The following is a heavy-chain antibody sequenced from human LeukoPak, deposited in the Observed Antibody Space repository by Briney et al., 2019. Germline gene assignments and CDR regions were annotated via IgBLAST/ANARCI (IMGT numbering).Heavy chain of an antibody. CDR3: AHRRQGYSSSWYGNWFDP. CDR2: IYWNDDK. V-gene: IGHV2-5*01. CDR1: GLSLSTSGVG. D-gene: IGHD6-13*01. J-gene: IGHJ5*02. Sequence: SGPTLVKPTQTLTLTCTFSGLSLSTSGVGVGWIRQPPGKALEWLALIYWNDDKRSSPSLKSRLTITKDTSKNQVVLTMTNMDPVDTATYYCAHRRQGYSSSWYGNWFDPWGQGTLVTVSS.